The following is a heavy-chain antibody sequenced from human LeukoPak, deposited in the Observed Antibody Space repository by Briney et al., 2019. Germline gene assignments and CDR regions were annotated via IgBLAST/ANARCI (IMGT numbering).Heavy chain of an antibody. CDR2: VSYSGNT. Sequence: SETLSLTCTVSGGSISRTTYYWGWIRQPPGKGLEWIGSVSYSGNTYYNPSLKSRVTISVDTSKNQFSLNLSSVTAADTAVYYCARSSWVNWFDPWGQGTLVTVSS. V-gene: IGHV4-39*01. CDR3: ARSSWVNWFDP. CDR1: GGSISRTTYY. J-gene: IGHJ5*02. D-gene: IGHD6-13*01.